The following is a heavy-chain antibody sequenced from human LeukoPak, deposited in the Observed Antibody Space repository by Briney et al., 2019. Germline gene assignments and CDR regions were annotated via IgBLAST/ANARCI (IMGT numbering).Heavy chain of an antibody. Sequence: AASVKVSCKASGGTFSSYAISWVRQAPGQGLEWMGGIIPIFGTANYAQKFQGRVTITADKSTSTAYMELSSLRSEDTAVYYCARQRVRGLMGPPRRWFDPWGQGTLVTVSS. CDR2: IIPIFGTA. CDR3: ARQRVRGLMGPPRRWFDP. CDR1: GGTFSSYA. J-gene: IGHJ5*02. V-gene: IGHV1-69*06. D-gene: IGHD3-10*01.